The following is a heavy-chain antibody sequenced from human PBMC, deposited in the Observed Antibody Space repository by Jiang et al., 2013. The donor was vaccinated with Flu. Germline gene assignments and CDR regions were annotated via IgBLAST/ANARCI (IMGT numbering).Heavy chain of an antibody. V-gene: IGHV4-30-2*05. Sequence: NPSLKSRVTISVDTSKNQXSLKLSSVTAADTAVYYCARGTVTSDYWGQGTLVTVSS. D-gene: IGHD4-17*01. CDR3: ARGTVTSDY. J-gene: IGHJ4*02.